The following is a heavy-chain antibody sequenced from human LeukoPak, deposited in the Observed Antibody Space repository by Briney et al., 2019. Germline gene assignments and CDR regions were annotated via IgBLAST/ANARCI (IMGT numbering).Heavy chain of an antibody. Sequence: SETLSLTCAVYGGSFSGYYWSWIRQPPGKGLEWIGEINHSGSTNYNPSLKSRVTISVDTSKNQFSLKLSSVTAADTAVHYCARGVPAIVVVTARNWFDPWGQGTLVTVSS. CDR2: INHSGST. V-gene: IGHV4-34*01. D-gene: IGHD2-21*02. CDR3: ARGVPAIVVVTARNWFDP. J-gene: IGHJ5*02. CDR1: GGSFSGYY.